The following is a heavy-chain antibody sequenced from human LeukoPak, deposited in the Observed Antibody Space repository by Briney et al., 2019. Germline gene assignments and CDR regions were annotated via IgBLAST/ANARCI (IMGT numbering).Heavy chain of an antibody. CDR3: TLPWGSGSYYDY. D-gene: IGHD3-10*01. CDR2: IKSKTDGGTT. CDR1: GFTFSNYG. Sequence: PGRSLRLSCAASGFTFSNYGMNWVRQAPGKGLEWVGHIKSKTDGGTTDYAAPVKGRFTISRDDSKNTLFLQMNSLKTEDTAVYYCTLPWGSGSYYDYWGQGTLVTVSS. V-gene: IGHV3-15*01. J-gene: IGHJ4*02.